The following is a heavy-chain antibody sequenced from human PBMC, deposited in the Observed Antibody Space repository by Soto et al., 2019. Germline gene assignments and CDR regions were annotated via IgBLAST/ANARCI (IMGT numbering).Heavy chain of an antibody. D-gene: IGHD3-22*01. Sequence: GGSLRLSCAASGFIFSNAWINWVRQAPGKGLEWVGRVKSKTDGGTSDYAAPVKGRFAVSRDDSRNMVYLQMSSLKTEDTGIYYCTTDSYSSIIVVRFDYWGQGTVVTVSS. CDR2: VKSKTDGGTS. CDR3: TTDSYSSIIVVRFDY. J-gene: IGHJ4*02. CDR1: GFIFSNAW. V-gene: IGHV3-15*07.